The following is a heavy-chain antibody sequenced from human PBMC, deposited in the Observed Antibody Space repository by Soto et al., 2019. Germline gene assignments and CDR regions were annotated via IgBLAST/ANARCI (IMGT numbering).Heavy chain of an antibody. D-gene: IGHD3-3*01. CDR3: ARGIHYDFWSGQHRNYYYYYGMDV. CDR2: INHSGST. CDR1: GGSFSGYY. V-gene: IGHV4-34*01. Sequence: NPSETLSLTCAVYGGSFSGYYWSWIRQPPGKGLEWIGEINHSGSTNYNPSLKSRVTISVDTSKNQFSLKLSSVTAADTAVYYCARGIHYDFWSGQHRNYYYYYGMDVWGQGTTVTVSS. J-gene: IGHJ6*02.